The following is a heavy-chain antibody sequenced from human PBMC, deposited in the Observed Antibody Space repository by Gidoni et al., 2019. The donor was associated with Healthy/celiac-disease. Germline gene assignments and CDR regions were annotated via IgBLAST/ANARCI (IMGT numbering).Heavy chain of an antibody. D-gene: IGHD1-26*01. J-gene: IGHJ3*02. CDR1: GYTFTSYG. CDR3: ARDQKWELLRGQPDDAFDI. Sequence: QVQLVQSGAEVKKPGASVKVSCKASGYTFTSYGISWVRQAPGQGLEWMGWISAYNGNTNYAQKLQGRVTMTTDTSTSTAYMELRSLRSDDTAVYYCARDQKWELLRGQPDDAFDIWGQGTMVTVSS. CDR2: ISAYNGNT. V-gene: IGHV1-18*01.